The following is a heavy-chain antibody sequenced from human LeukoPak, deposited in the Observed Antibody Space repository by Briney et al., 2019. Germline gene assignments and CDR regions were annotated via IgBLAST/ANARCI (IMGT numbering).Heavy chain of an antibody. CDR1: GYTFTGYY. CDR3: ARDLSGWYAGDY. D-gene: IGHD6-19*01. CDR2: INPNSGGT. J-gene: IGHJ4*02. V-gene: IGHV1-2*02. Sequence: ASVKVSCKASGYTFTGYYMHWVRQAPGQGLEWMGWINPNSGGTNYAQKFQGRVTMTGDTSISTAYMELSRLRSDDTAVYYCARDLSGWYAGDYWGQGTLVTVSS.